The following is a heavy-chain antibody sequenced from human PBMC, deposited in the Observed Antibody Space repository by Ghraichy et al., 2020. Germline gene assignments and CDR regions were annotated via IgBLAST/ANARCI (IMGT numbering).Heavy chain of an antibody. CDR3: ARRMDIAATIGDY. D-gene: IGHD5-12*01. Sequence: GGSLRLSETGTAHVCTPDTLNNLLCALLHEQEKISHISSSSATIYYADSVKGRFTISRDNAKNSLYLQMNNLRDEDTAVYYCARRMDIAATIGDYWGRGTLVTVSS. V-gene: IGHV3-48*02. CDR2: ISSSSATI. J-gene: IGHJ4*02. CDR1: AHVCTPDT.